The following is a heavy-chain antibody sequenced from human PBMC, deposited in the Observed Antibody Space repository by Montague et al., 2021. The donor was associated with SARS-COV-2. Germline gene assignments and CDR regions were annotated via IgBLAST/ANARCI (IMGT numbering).Heavy chain of an antibody. Sequence: SETLSLTFTVSGDSISSTYYWSWIRQPAGKGLDCIGRIYISGRTNYNPSLKGRVTMSIDTSKNQFSLKLNSLTAADTAVYYCARGQQLDFGYWGQGTLVTVSS. V-gene: IGHV4-4*07. CDR1: GDSISSTYY. CDR2: IYISGRT. CDR3: ARGQQLDFGY. D-gene: IGHD6-13*01. J-gene: IGHJ4*02.